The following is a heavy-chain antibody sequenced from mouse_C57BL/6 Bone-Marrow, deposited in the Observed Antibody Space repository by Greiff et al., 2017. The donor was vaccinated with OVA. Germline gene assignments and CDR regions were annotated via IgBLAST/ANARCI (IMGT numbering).Heavy chain of an antibody. V-gene: IGHV1-82*01. CDR3: ARKDYDYDAWFAY. CDR1: GYAFSSSW. Sequence: VMLVESGPELVKPGASVKISCKASGYAFSSSWINWVKQRPGKGLEWIGRIYPGDGDTNYNGKFKGKATLTADKSSSTAYMQLSSLTSEDSAVYFCARKDYDYDAWFAYWGQGTLVTVSA. CDR2: IYPGDGDT. D-gene: IGHD2-4*01. J-gene: IGHJ3*01.